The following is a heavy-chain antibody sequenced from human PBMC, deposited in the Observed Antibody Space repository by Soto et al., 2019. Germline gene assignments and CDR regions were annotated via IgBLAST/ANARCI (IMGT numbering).Heavy chain of an antibody. CDR2: ISYDGSNK. CDR1: GFTFSSYG. Sequence: HPGGSLRLSCAASGFTFSSYGMHWVRQAPGKGLEWVAVISYDGSNKYYADSVKGRFTISRDNSKNTLYLQMNSLRAEDTAVYYCAKDKDRPVFYYGMDVWGQGTTVTVSS. V-gene: IGHV3-30*18. CDR3: AKDKDRPVFYYGMDV. D-gene: IGHD2-15*01. J-gene: IGHJ6*02.